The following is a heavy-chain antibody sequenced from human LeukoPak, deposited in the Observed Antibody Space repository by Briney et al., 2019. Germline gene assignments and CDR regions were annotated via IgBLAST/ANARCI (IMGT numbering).Heavy chain of an antibody. V-gene: IGHV4-59*13. D-gene: IGHD6-13*01. CDR3: ARGYSSSWTPFDY. J-gene: IGHJ4*02. CDR2: IYYSGST. Sequence: SETLSLTCTVSGGSISNYYWSWIRQPPGKGLEWIGYIYYSGSTNYNPSLESRVTISVDTSKNQFSLKLDSVTAADTAVYYCARGYSSSWTPFDYWGQGTLVTVSS. CDR1: GGSISNYY.